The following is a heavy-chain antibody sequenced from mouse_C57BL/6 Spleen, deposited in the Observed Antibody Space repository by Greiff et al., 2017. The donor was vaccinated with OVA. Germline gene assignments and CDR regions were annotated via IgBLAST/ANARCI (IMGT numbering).Heavy chain of an antibody. CDR3: ARETLLLGYFDY. Sequence: EVKLMESGPGLVKPSQSLSLTCSVTGYSITSGYYWNWIRQFPGNKLEWMGYISYDGSNNYNPSLKNRISITRDTSKNQFFLKLNSVTTEDTATYYCARETLLLGYFDYWGQGTTLTVSS. J-gene: IGHJ2*01. CDR2: ISYDGSN. D-gene: IGHD2-10*01. CDR1: GYSITSGYY. V-gene: IGHV3-6*01.